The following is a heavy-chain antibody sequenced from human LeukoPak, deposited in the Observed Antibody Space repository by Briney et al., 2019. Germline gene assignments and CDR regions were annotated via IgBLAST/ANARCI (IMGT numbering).Heavy chain of an antibody. V-gene: IGHV3-30*04. J-gene: IGHJ4*02. Sequence: PGGSLRLSCAASGFTFSSYVMHWVRQAPGKGLEWVAIISYDGSNEYYADSVKGRFTISRDNSKNTLYLQMNSLRAEDTAVYYCAYYYGSGSYYSLFDYWGQGTLVTVSS. D-gene: IGHD3-10*01. CDR3: AYYYGSGSYYSLFDY. CDR1: GFTFSSYV. CDR2: ISYDGSNE.